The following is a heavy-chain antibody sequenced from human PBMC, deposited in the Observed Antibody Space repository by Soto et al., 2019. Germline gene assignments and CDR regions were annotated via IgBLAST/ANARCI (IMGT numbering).Heavy chain of an antibody. CDR3: AGASPQHSYALNWFGP. CDR2: ISSSGSTI. Sequence: QVQLVESGGGLVKPGGSLRLSCAASGFTFSDYYMSWIRQAPGKGLEWVSYISSSGSTIYYADSVKGRFTISRDNAKNSLYLQMNSLRAEDTAVYYCAGASPQHSYALNWFGPWGQGTLVTVSS. CDR1: GFTFSDYY. V-gene: IGHV3-11*01. J-gene: IGHJ5*02. D-gene: IGHD5-18*01.